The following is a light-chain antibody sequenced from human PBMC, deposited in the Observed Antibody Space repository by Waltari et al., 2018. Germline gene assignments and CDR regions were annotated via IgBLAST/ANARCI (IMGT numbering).Light chain of an antibody. Sequence: QSALTPPRSVSGSRGQAVTISCTGTSSDVGDYNYVSWYQQHPGEAPKLMTSDVSERPSRIPVSFYGSKSDNTAPLSISGLQAEDEADYYCCSYAGRFTVVFGGGTKLTVL. CDR1: SSDVGDYNY. CDR2: DVS. J-gene: IGLJ2*01. V-gene: IGLV2-11*01. CDR3: CSYAGRFTVV.